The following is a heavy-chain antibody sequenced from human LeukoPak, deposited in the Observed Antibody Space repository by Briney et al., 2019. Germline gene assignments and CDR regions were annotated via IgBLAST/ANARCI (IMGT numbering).Heavy chain of an antibody. V-gene: IGHV2-5*01. Sequence: SGPTLVNPTQTLTLTCTFSGFSLSTSGVGVGWIRQPPGKALEWLALIYWNDDKRYSPSLKSRPTITKDTSKNQVVLTMTNMDPVDTATYYCAHSPEQLVDYYYYGMDVWGQGTTVTVSS. J-gene: IGHJ6*02. D-gene: IGHD6-13*01. CDR3: AHSPEQLVDYYYYGMDV. CDR2: IYWNDDK. CDR1: GFSLSTSGVG.